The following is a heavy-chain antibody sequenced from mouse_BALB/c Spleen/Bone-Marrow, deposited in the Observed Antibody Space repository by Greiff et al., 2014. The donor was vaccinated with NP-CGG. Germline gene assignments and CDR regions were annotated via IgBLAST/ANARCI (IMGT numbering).Heavy chain of an antibody. J-gene: IGHJ4*01. D-gene: IGHD1-1*01. CDR1: GFTFSDYY. Sequence: EVQRVESGGGLVQPGGSLKLSCATSGFTFSDYYMYWVRQTPEKRLEWVAYISNGGGSTYYPDTVKGRFTISRDNAKNTLYLRMSRLKSEDTAMYYCARRRSLYYAMDYWGQGTSVTVSS. CDR3: ARRRSLYYAMDY. CDR2: ISNGGGST. V-gene: IGHV5-12*02.